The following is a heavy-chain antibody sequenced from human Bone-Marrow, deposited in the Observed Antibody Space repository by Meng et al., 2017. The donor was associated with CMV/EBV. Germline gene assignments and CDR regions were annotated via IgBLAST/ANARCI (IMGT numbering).Heavy chain of an antibody. J-gene: IGHJ6*02. Sequence: ASVKVSCKASGYTFTGYYMHWVRQAPGQGLEWMGWINPNSGGTNYAQKFQGRVTMTRDTSISTAYMELSRLRSDDTAVYYCARVSDHTQLVDYYYYYGMDVWGQGTTVTLS. CDR1: GYTFTGYY. CDR2: INPNSGGT. D-gene: IGHD6-6*01. CDR3: ARVSDHTQLVDYYYYYGMDV. V-gene: IGHV1-2*02.